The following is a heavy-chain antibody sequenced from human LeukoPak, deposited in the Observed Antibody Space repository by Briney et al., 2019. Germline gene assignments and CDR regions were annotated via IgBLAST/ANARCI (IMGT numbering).Heavy chain of an antibody. CDR3: ARAERAYSSSWYEGY. CDR2: IKQDGSEK. J-gene: IGHJ4*02. Sequence: GGSLRLSCAASGFTFSSYWMSWVRQAPGKGLGWVANIKQDGSEKYYVDSVKGRFTISRDNAKNSLYLQMNSLRAEDTAVYYCARAERAYSSSWYEGYWGQGTLVTVSS. V-gene: IGHV3-7*01. CDR1: GFTFSSYW. D-gene: IGHD6-13*01.